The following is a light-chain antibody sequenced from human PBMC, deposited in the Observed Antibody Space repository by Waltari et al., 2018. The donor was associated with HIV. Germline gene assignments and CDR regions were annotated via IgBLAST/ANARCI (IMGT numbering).Light chain of an antibody. V-gene: IGKV3-20*01. CDR2: GAS. CDR3: QQYGSSPVA. CDR1: QSVSSSY. J-gene: IGKJ2*01. Sequence: EIVLTQSPGTLSLSPGERATLSCRASQSVSSSYLAWYQQKPGQAPRLLIYGASSRATGIPDRFSGSGSGTDFTLTISRLEPEDFAVYYCQQYGSSPVAFGQGTKLEIK.